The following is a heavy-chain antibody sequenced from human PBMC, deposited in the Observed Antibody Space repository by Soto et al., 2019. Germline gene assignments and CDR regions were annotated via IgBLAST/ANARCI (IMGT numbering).Heavy chain of an antibody. CDR3: ARGGDNWNYYYYGMDV. V-gene: IGHV3-13*01. Sequence: GGSLRLSCAASGFTFSSYDMQWVRQATGKGLEWVSAIGTAGDTYYPGSVKGRFTISRENAKNSLYLQMNSLRAGDTAVYYCARGGDNWNYYYYGMDVWGQGTTVTVSS. CDR2: IGTAGDT. J-gene: IGHJ6*02. D-gene: IGHD1-20*01. CDR1: GFTFSSYD.